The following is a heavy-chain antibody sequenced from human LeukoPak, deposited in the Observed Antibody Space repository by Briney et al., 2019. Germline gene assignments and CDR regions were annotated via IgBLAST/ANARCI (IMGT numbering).Heavy chain of an antibody. J-gene: IGHJ6*03. CDR2: ISDSGSTT. D-gene: IGHD4-11*01. Sequence: GGSLRLSCAASGFTFSSYSMNWVRQAPGKGLEWVSHISDSGSTTYYADSVKGRFTISRDNAKNSPYLQMNSLRAEDTAVYYCARVPLDSNYYFYYYYYYYMDVWGKGTTVTVSS. V-gene: IGHV3-48*01. CDR1: GFTFSSYS. CDR3: ARVPLDSNYYFYYYYYYYMDV.